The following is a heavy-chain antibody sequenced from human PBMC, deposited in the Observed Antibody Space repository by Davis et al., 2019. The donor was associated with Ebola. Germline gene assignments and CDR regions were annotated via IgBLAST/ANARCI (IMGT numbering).Heavy chain of an antibody. CDR2: IKQDGSEK. J-gene: IGHJ4*02. Sequence: ETLSLTCAVYGGSFSGYYWSWIRQAPGKGLEWVANIKQDGSEKYYVDSVKGRFTISRDNAKNSLYLQMNSLRAEDTAVYYCARKAGYWGQGTLVTVSS. V-gene: IGHV3-7*01. CDR3: ARKAGY. CDR1: GGSFSGYY.